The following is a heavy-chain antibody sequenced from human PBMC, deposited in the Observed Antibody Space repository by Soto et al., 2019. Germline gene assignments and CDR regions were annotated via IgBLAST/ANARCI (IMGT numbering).Heavy chain of an antibody. Sequence: PSETLSLTCAVYGGSFSGYYWSWIRQPPGKGLEWIGEINHSGSTNYNPSLKSRVTISVDTSKNQFSLKLSSVTAADTAVYYCARVKWIQLWHSFDIWGQGTMVTVSS. CDR2: INHSGST. CDR1: GGSFSGYY. CDR3: ARVKWIQLWHSFDI. V-gene: IGHV4-34*01. J-gene: IGHJ3*02. D-gene: IGHD5-18*01.